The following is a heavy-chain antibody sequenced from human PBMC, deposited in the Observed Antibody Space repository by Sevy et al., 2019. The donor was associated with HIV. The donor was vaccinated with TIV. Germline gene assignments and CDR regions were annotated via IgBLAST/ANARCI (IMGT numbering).Heavy chain of an antibody. V-gene: IGHV3-30-3*01. D-gene: IGHD5-12*01. CDR2: ISYDGSSK. J-gene: IGHJ4*02. Sequence: GGSLRLSCAASGFTFSSYAMHWVRQAPGKGLEWVAVISYDGSSKYYADSVKGRFTISRDNSKNTLYLQMNSLRAEDTAVYYCARGRRTRRDGYNSGDEDYWGQGTLVTVSS. CDR1: GFTFSSYA. CDR3: ARGRRTRRDGYNSGDEDY.